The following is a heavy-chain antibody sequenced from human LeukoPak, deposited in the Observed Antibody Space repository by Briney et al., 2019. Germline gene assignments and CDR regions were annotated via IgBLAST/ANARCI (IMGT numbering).Heavy chain of an antibody. CDR3: ARFVSRGCSSTSCRDY. CDR1: GGSFRGYY. Sequence: SETLSLTCAVYGGSFRGYYWSWIRQPPGKGLEWIGEINHSGSTNYNPSLKSRVTISVDTSKNQFSLKLSSVTAADTAVYYCARFVSRGCSSTSCRDYWGQGTLVTVSS. J-gene: IGHJ4*02. D-gene: IGHD2-2*01. V-gene: IGHV4-34*01. CDR2: INHSGST.